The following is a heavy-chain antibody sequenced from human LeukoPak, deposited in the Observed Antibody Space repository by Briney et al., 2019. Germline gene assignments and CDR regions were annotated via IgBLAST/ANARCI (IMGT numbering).Heavy chain of an antibody. CDR1: GGSISSSTYY. V-gene: IGHV4-39*07. CDR2: IYYSGGT. J-gene: IGHJ2*01. Sequence: SETLSLTCTVSGGSISSSTYYWGWIRQPPEKGLEWIGNIYYSGGTYYNPSLKSRVIISVDTSKNQFSLKLSSVTAADTAVYYCAISSRGWELLDWYFDLWGRGTLVTVSS. D-gene: IGHD1-26*01. CDR3: AISSRGWELLDWYFDL.